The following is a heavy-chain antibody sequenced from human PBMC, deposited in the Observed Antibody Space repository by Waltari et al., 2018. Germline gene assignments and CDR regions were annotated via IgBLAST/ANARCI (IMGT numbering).Heavy chain of an antibody. J-gene: IGHJ1*01. D-gene: IGHD6-13*01. V-gene: IGHV4-39*01. CDR1: GGSISSSSYY. CDR3: ARHSSSWEPYFQH. CDR2: IYYSGST. Sequence: QLQLQESGPGLVKPSETLSLTCPVSGGSISSSSYYWGWIRQPPGKGLEWIGSIYYSGSTYYNPSLKSRVTISVDTSKNQFSLKLSSVTAADTAVYYCARHSSSWEPYFQHWGQGTLVTVSS.